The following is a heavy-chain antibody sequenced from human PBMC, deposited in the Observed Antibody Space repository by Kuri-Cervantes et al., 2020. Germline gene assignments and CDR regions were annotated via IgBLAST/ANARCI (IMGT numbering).Heavy chain of an antibody. V-gene: IGHV4-61*02. J-gene: IGHJ4*02. CDR3: ARVQTGGYNWNRKRGFYFDY. CDR2: IHTSGST. Sequence: SETLSLTCTVSGGSISSGSYYWSWIRQPAGKGLEWIGRIHTSGSTNYNPSLKSRVTISVDTSKNQFSLKLSSVTAADTAVYYCARVQTGGYNWNRKRGFYFDYWGQGTLVTVSS. D-gene: IGHD1-20*01. CDR1: GGSISSGSYY.